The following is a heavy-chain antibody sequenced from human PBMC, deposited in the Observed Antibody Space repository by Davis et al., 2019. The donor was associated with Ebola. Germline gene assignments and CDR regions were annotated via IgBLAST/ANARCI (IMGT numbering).Heavy chain of an antibody. Sequence: PGGSLRLSCAASGFTFDDYGMSWVRQAPGKGLEWVSGINWNGGSTGYADSVKGRFTISRDNAKNPLCLQMNSLRAEDTALYHCARAYSSGWGDAFDIWGQGTMVTVSS. CDR1: GFTFDDYG. CDR3: ARAYSSGWGDAFDI. D-gene: IGHD6-19*01. CDR2: INWNGGST. J-gene: IGHJ3*02. V-gene: IGHV3-20*01.